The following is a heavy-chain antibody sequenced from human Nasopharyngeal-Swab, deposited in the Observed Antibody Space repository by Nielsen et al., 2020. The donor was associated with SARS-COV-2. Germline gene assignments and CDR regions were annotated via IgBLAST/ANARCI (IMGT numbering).Heavy chain of an antibody. CDR3: ARDGYGSSRTLDY. D-gene: IGHD6-13*01. V-gene: IGHV4-34*01. CDR2: INHSGST. J-gene: IGHJ4*02. Sequence: WIRQPPGKGLEWIGEINHSGSTNYNPSLKSRVTISVDTSKNQFSLKLSSVTAADTAVYYCARDGYGSSRTLDYWGQGTLVTVSS.